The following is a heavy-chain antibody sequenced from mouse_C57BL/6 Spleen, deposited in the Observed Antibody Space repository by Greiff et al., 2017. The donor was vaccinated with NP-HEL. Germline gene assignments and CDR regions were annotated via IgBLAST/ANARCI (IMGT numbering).Heavy chain of an antibody. CDR2: ISYDGSN. V-gene: IGHV3-6*01. Sequence: VQLKESGPGLVKPSQSLSLTCSVTGYSITSGYYWNWIRQFPGNKLEWMGYISYDGSNNYNPSLKNRISITRDTSKNQFFLKLNSVTTEDTATYYCARRGVRNYFDYWGQGTTLTVSS. J-gene: IGHJ2*01. CDR3: ARRGVRNYFDY. D-gene: IGHD2-5*01. CDR1: GYSITSGYY.